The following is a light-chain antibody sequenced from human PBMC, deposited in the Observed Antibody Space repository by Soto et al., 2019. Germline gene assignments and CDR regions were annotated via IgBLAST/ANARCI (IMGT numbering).Light chain of an antibody. CDR2: GAS. Sequence: EVVMTQSPATLSVSPGERATLSCRASESVSSNLAWYQQRPGQAPRLVIYGASTRATGIPARFSGGGSGTEFTLTISSLQSEDFAVYYCQQYNSWPPITFGQGTRLEIK. CDR1: ESVSSN. V-gene: IGKV3-15*01. CDR3: QQYNSWPPIT. J-gene: IGKJ5*01.